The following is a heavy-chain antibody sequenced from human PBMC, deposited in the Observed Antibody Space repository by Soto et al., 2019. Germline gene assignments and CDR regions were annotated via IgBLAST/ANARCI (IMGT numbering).Heavy chain of an antibody. CDR3: AKALYGDYSADYFDY. V-gene: IGHV3-9*01. J-gene: IGHJ4*02. Sequence: EVQLVESGGGLVQPGRSLRLSCAASGFTFDDYAMHWVRQAPGKGLEWVSGIRWNSGSIGYADSVKGRFTISRDNAKNSLYLQMNSLRAEDTALYYCAKALYGDYSADYFDYWGQGTLVTVSS. D-gene: IGHD4-17*01. CDR1: GFTFDDYA. CDR2: IRWNSGSI.